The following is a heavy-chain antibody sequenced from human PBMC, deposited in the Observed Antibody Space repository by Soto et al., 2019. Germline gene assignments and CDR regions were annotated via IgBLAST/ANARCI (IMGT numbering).Heavy chain of an antibody. CDR2: IYSGGST. CDR1: GFTVSSNY. Sequence: GGSLRLSCAASGFTVSSNYMSWVRQAPGKGLEWVSVIYSGGSTYYADSVKGRFTISRDNSKNTLYLQMNSLRAEDTAVYYCAKDTPPDYYYYYMDVWGKGTTVTVSS. V-gene: IGHV3-53*01. J-gene: IGHJ6*03. CDR3: AKDTPPDYYYYYMDV.